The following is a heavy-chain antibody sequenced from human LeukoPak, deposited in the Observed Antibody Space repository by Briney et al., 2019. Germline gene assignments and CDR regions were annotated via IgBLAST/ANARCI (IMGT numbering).Heavy chain of an antibody. Sequence: GGSLRLSCAASGFNIRTYEMNWVRQAPGKGLEWVSYISSSGNIIYHADSVKGRFIISRDNAKNSLYLQMNSLRAEDTAVYYCAPQRGFRLLDRYFESWGQGTLVTVSS. CDR3: APQRGFRLLDRYFES. J-gene: IGHJ4*02. CDR2: ISSSGNII. CDR1: GFNIRTYE. V-gene: IGHV3-48*03. D-gene: IGHD5-18*01.